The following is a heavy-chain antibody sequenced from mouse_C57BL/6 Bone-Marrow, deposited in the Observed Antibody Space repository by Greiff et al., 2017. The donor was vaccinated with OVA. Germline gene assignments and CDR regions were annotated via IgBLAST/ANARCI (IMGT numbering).Heavy chain of an antibody. CDR1: GYAFTNYL. J-gene: IGHJ1*03. CDR2: IKPGSGGT. Sequence: LQESGAELVRPGTSVKVSCKASGYAFTNYLIEWVKQRPGQGLEWIGVIKPGSGGTNYNEKFKGKATLTADKSSSTAYMQLSSLTSEDSAVYFCASYGGWYFDVWGTGTTVTVSS. D-gene: IGHD1-1*01. V-gene: IGHV1-54*01. CDR3: ASYGGWYFDV.